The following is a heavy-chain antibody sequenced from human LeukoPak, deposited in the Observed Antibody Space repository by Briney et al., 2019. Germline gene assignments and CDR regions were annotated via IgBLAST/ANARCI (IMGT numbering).Heavy chain of an antibody. Sequence: PGGSLRLSCAASGFTFSSYSMNWVRQAPGKGLEWVSYISSSSSTIYYADSVKGRFTISRDNAKNSLYLQMSSLRAEDTAVYYCARDGVFSFAYWGQGTLVTVSS. D-gene: IGHD3-3*01. CDR3: ARDGVFSFAY. CDR1: GFTFSSYS. V-gene: IGHV3-48*01. J-gene: IGHJ4*02. CDR2: ISSSSSTI.